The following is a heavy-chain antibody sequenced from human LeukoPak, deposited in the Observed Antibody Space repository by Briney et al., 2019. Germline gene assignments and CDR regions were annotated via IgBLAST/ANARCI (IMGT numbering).Heavy chain of an antibody. CDR2: IYYSGST. D-gene: IGHD3-16*01. V-gene: IGHV4-59*01. CDR3: PRGGNYMDV. Sequence: SLTLSLTCTVSGGSISSYHWSWIRQPPGKGLEWIGYIYYSGSTNYNPSLKSRVTISVDTSKNQFCLKLSSVTAADTAVYYCPRGGNYMDVWGKGTTVTVSS. J-gene: IGHJ6*03. CDR1: GGSISSYH.